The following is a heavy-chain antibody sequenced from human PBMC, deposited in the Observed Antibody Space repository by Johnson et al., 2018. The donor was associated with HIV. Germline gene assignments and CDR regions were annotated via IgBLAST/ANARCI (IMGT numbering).Heavy chain of an antibody. D-gene: IGHD1-26*01. V-gene: IGHV3-NL1*01. CDR3: ARADRDSGTYHDAFDI. J-gene: IGHJ3*02. CDR1: GFTFSTYG. CDR2: ISGSGGST. Sequence: QVQLVESGGGVVQPGGSLRLSCAAFGFTFSTYGIHWVRQAPGKGLEWVSAISGSGGSTYYADSVKGRFTISRDNAKNSLYLQMNSLTVEDTALYYCARADRDSGTYHDAFDIWGQGTMVTVSS.